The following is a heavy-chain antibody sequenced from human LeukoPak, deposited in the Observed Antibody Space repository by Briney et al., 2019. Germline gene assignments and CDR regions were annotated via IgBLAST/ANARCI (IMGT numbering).Heavy chain of an antibody. D-gene: IGHD5-12*01. CDR3: PRYSGSFPGWLDP. V-gene: IGHV3-7*01. J-gene: IGHJ5*02. CDR2: INLAGSHK. Sequence: GGALRLSCAGSGLTFSSSWMNWVGQAPGKGVEGVVNINLAGSHKDYVDSVNGRFTISRHNAKNSVFLQMNSLRAEDTAVYYCPRYSGSFPGWLDPWGPGTLVTVSS. CDR1: GLTFSSSW.